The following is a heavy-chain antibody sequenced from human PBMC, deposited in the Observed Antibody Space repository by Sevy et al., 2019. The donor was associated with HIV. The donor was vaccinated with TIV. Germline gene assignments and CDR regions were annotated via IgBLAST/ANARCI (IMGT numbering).Heavy chain of an antibody. CDR1: GFTFSYDT. J-gene: IGHJ6*02. CDR3: ARDLDYYGSGTFDA. D-gene: IGHD3-10*01. Sequence: GGSLRLSCAASGFTFSYDTMNWVRQAPGKELEWVSYISSGSSYISYTDSVKGRFTISRDNAKNSLYLQMNSLRPEDTAMYFCARDLDYYGSGTFDAWGQGTTVTVSS. CDR2: ISSGSSYI. V-gene: IGHV3-21*06.